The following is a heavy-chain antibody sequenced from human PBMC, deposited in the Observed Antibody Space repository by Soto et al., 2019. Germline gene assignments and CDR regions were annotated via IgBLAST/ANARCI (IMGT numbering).Heavy chain of an antibody. J-gene: IGHJ6*02. CDR2: ISSSSSYI. D-gene: IGHD3-22*01. CDR1: GFTFSSYS. CDR3: ARDSPGDSSLTVGPNYYYYGMDV. V-gene: IGHV3-21*01. Sequence: GGSLRLSCAASGFTFSSYSMNWVRQAPGKGLEWASSISSSSSYIYYADSVKGRFTISRDNAKNSLYLQMNSLRAEDTAVYYCARDSPGDSSLTVGPNYYYYGMDVWGQGTTVTVSS.